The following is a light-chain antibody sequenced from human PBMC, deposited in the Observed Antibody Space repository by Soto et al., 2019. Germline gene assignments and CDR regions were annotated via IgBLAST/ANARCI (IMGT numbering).Light chain of an antibody. CDR3: SSYTSSSTLEV. CDR1: SSDVGGYNY. V-gene: IGLV2-14*01. J-gene: IGLJ1*01. CDR2: EVS. Sequence: QSVLTQPASVSGSPGQTITISCTGTSSDVGGYNYVSWYQQHPGKAPKLMIYEVSNRPSGVSNRFSGYKSGNTASLTSSGLEDEDEAYYCCSSYTSSSTLEVFGTGTELTVL.